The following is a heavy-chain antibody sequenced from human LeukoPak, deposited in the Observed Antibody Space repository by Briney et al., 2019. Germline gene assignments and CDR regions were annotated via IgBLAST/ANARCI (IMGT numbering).Heavy chain of an antibody. D-gene: IGHD1-26*01. V-gene: IGHV3-21*01. J-gene: IGHJ4*02. Sequence: PGRSLRLSCTTSGFTFSTYSMNWVRQAPGKGLDWVSSISSSSSYIFYADSVKGRFTISRDNAKNSLYLQMNSLRAADTAVYYCARSRIVGAPSFDYWGQGTLVPVSS. CDR2: ISSSSSYI. CDR1: GFTFSTYS. CDR3: ARSRIVGAPSFDY.